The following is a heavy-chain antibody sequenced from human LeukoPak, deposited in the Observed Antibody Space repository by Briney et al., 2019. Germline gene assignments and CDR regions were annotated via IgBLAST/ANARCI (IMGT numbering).Heavy chain of an antibody. CDR2: IYHSGST. D-gene: IGHD3-16*01. V-gene: IGHV4-30-2*01. CDR3: VRGAFQFDP. J-gene: IGHJ5*02. Sequence: SQTLSLTCAVSGGSISSGGYSWSWIRQPPGKGLEWIGYIYHSGSTYYNPSLKSRVTISVDRSKNQFSLKLSSVTAADTAVYYCVRGAFQFDPWGQGTLVTVSS. CDR1: GGSISSGGYS.